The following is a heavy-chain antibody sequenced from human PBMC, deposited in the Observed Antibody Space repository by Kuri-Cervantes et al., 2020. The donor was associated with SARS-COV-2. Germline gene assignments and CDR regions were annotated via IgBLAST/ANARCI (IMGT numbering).Heavy chain of an antibody. CDR3: ARDALTPGRWYYYDSSGYYDY. D-gene: IGHD3-22*01. J-gene: IGHJ4*02. CDR2: IKQDGSEK. CDR1: GFTFSSYW. Sequence: GESLKISCAASGFTFSSYWMSWVRQAPGKGLEWVANIKQDGSEKYYADSVKGRFTISRDNAKNSLYLQMNSLRAEDTAVYYCARDALTPGRWYYYDSSGYYDYWGQGTLVTVSS. V-gene: IGHV3-7*01.